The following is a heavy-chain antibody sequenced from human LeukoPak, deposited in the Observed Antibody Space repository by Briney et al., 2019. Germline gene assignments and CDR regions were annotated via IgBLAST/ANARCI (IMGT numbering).Heavy chain of an antibody. D-gene: IGHD7-27*01. J-gene: IGHJ6*02. CDR1: GYTFTSYG. V-gene: IGHV1-18*01. CDR2: ISAYNGNT. Sequence: ASVKVSCKASGYTFTSYGISWVRQAPGRGLEWMGWISAYNGNTNYAQKVQGRVTMTTDTSTSIAYMELRSLRSDDTAVYYCARTVTGDLYYYGMDVWGQGTTVTVSS. CDR3: ARTVTGDLYYYGMDV.